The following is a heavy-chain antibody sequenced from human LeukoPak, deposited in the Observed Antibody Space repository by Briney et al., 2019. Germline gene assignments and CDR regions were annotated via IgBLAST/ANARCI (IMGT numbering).Heavy chain of an antibody. CDR2: INHSGST. Sequence: SETLSLTCAVYGGSFSGYYWSWLRQPPGKGLEWIGEINHSGSTNYNPSLKSRVTISVDTSKNQFSLKLSSVTAADTAVYYCARGWDYYDSSGYREDWGQGTLVTVSS. D-gene: IGHD3-22*01. J-gene: IGHJ4*02. V-gene: IGHV4-34*01. CDR3: ARGWDYYDSSGYRED. CDR1: GGSFSGYY.